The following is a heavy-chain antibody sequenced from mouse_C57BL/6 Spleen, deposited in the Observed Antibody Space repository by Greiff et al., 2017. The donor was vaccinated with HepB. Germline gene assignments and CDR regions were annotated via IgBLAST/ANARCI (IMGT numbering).Heavy chain of an antibody. CDR1: GYTFTSYG. Sequence: QVQLQQSGAELARPGASVKLSCKASGYTFTSYGISWVKQRTGQGLEWIGEIYPRSGNTYYNEKFKGKATLTADKSSSTAYMELRSLTSEGSAVYFCARFDGSSAWFAYWGQGTLVTVSA. J-gene: IGHJ3*01. D-gene: IGHD1-1*01. CDR3: ARFDGSSAWFAY. V-gene: IGHV1-81*01. CDR2: IYPRSGNT.